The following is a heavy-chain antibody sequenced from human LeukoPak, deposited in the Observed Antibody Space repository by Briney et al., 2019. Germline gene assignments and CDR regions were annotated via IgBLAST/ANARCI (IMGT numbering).Heavy chain of an antibody. CDR2: ISHSGST. CDR1: GGSLSGYS. J-gene: IGHJ2*01. D-gene: IGHD6-19*01. Sequence: SETLSLTCAVYGGSLSGYSWSWIRQPPGKGLEWIGYISHSGSTYYNPSLKSRVNISVDRSKNQFSLKLTSVTAADTAVYYCARYSSAWPYWYFDLWGRGTLVTVSS. CDR3: ARYSSAWPYWYFDL. V-gene: IGHV4-30-2*01.